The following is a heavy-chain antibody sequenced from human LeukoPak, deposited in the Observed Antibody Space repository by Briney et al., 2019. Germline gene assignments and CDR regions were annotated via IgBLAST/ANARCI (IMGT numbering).Heavy chain of an antibody. CDR3: ARGLRQPRHYYYYMDV. CDR2: INHSGST. CDR1: GGSFSGYY. D-gene: IGHD1-1*01. V-gene: IGHV4-34*01. J-gene: IGHJ6*03. Sequence: SENLSLTCAVYGGSFSGYYWSWIRQPPGKGLEWIGEINHSGSTNYNPSLKSRVTISVDTSKNQFSLKLSSVTAADTAVYYCARGLRQPRHYYYYMDVWGKGTTVTVSS.